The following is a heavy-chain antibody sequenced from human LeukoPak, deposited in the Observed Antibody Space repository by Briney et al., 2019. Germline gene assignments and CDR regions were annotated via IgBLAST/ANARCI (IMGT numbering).Heavy chain of an antibody. V-gene: IGHV1-18*04. CDR3: ARNTYGYKFSMDV. D-gene: IGHD5-24*01. CDR2: ITAFNGNT. Sequence: ASVKVSCKASGFALYKYNIVWVRQAPGQGLEWVGWITAFNGNTNYGQKVQGRITMTTDTSTSTSCMELRNLRSDDTAVYYCARNTYGYKFSMDVWGKGTTVIISS. CDR1: GFALYKYN. J-gene: IGHJ6*03.